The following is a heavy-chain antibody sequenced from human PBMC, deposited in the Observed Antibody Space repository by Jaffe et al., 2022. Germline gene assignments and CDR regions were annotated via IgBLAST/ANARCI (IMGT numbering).Heavy chain of an antibody. D-gene: IGHD6-13*01. V-gene: IGHV4-59*01. CDR2: IYYSGST. CDR3: ARDVSGIAAPWFDP. Sequence: QVQLQESGPGLVKPSETLSLTCTVSGGSISSYYWSWIRQPPGKGLEWIGYIYYSGSTNYNPSLKSRVTISVDTSKNQFSLKLSSVTAADTAVYYCARDVSGIAAPWFDPWGQGTLVTVSS. J-gene: IGHJ5*02. CDR1: GGSISSYY.